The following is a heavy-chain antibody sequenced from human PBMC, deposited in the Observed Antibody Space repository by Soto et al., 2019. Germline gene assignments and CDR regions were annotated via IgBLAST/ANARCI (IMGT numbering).Heavy chain of an antibody. Sequence: PGESLKISCKGSGYSFTSYWIGWVRQMPGKGLGWMGIIYPGDSETRYSPSFEGRVTISVDTSINTAYVQWSSLQASDTAIYYCARRVGTWPFHFDYWGQGTLVTVSS. V-gene: IGHV5-51*01. J-gene: IGHJ4*02. CDR1: GYSFTSYW. CDR3: ARRVGTWPFHFDY. CDR2: IYPGDSET.